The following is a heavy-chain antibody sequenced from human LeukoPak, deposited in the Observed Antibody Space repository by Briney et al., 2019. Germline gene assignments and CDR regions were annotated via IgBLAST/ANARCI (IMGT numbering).Heavy chain of an antibody. D-gene: IGHD2-2*01. CDR1: GGTFSSYA. CDR3: ARAAGYCSSTSCYGGDAFDI. Sequence: SVKVSCKASGGTFSSYAISWVRQAPGQGLEWMGGIIPIFGTANYAQKFQGRVTITADKSTSTAYMELGSLRSEDTAVYYCARAAGYCSSTSCYGGDAFDIWGQGTMVTVSS. J-gene: IGHJ3*02. V-gene: IGHV1-69*06. CDR2: IIPIFGTA.